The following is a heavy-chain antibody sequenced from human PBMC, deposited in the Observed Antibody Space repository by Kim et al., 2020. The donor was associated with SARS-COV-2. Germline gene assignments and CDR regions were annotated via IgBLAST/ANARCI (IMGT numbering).Heavy chain of an antibody. V-gene: IGHV3-43*02. CDR2: ISGDGGST. D-gene: IGHD3-10*01. Sequence: GSLRLSCAASGFTFDDYAMHWVRQAPGKGLEWVSLISGDGGSTYYADSVKGRFTISRDNSKNSLYLQMNSLRTEDTALYYCAKGQLDTSITMVRGVIMSSDYYGMDVWGQGTTVTVSS. CDR1: GFTFDDYA. CDR3: AKGQLDTSITMVRGVIMSSDYYGMDV. J-gene: IGHJ6*02.